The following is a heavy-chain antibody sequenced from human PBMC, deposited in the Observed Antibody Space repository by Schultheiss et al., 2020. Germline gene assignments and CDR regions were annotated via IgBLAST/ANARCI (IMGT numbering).Heavy chain of an antibody. V-gene: IGHV3-30-3*01. CDR2: ISYDGSNK. Sequence: GGSLRLSCAASGFSISTYWMSWVRQAPGKGLEWVAVISYDGSNKYYADSVKGRFTISRDNSKNTLYLQMNSLRAEDTAVYYCARGYDFWSGNPPNDYWGQGTLVTVSS. D-gene: IGHD3-3*01. CDR3: ARGYDFWSGNPPNDY. CDR1: GFSISTYW. J-gene: IGHJ4*02.